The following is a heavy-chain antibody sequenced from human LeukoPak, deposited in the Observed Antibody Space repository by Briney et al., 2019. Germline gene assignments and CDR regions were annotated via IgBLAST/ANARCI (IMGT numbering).Heavy chain of an antibody. V-gene: IGHV1-46*01. CDR1: GYTFTSYY. CDR3: ARVGSAAATADY. J-gene: IGHJ4*02. CDR2: INPRGGST. Sequence: ASVKVSCKASGYTFTSYYMHWMRQAPGQGPEWVGIINPRGGSTDYAQKFQGRITMTSDTSTSTVYMELNSLRSDDTAVYFCARVGSAAATADYWGQGTLVTVSS. D-gene: IGHD6-25*01.